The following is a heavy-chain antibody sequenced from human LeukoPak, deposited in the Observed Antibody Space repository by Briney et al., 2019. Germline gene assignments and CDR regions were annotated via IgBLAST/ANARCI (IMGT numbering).Heavy chain of an antibody. CDR1: GFTFSSYA. Sequence: PGGSLRLSCAASGFTFSSYAMNWVRQAPGKGLEWVSSISGNSISTYYADSVKGRFTISRDNSKNTLYLQMNSLRAEDTAVYYCAKSTVVGADSSAFDIWGQGTMVTVSS. V-gene: IGHV3-23*01. J-gene: IGHJ3*02. CDR2: ISGNSIST. D-gene: IGHD2-15*01. CDR3: AKSTVVGADSSAFDI.